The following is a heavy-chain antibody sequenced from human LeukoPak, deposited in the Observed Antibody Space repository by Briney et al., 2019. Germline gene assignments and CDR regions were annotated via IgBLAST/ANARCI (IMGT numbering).Heavy chain of an antibody. D-gene: IGHD3-10*01. CDR3: ARDFPSRWNDEEDSRFGELDYYYGMDV. CDR2: ISSSSSYI. J-gene: IGHJ6*04. V-gene: IGHV3-21*01. Sequence: PGGSLRLSCAASGFTFSSYSMNWVRQAPGKGLEWVSSISSSSSYIYYADSVKGRFTISRDNAKNSLYLQMNSLRAEDTAVYYCARDFPSRWNDEEDSRFGELDYYYGMDVWGKGTTVTVSS. CDR1: GFTFSSYS.